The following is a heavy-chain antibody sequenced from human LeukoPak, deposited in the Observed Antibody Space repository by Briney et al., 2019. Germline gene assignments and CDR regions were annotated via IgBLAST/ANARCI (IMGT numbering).Heavy chain of an antibody. CDR2: FSGSGGTT. D-gene: IGHD2-8*01. CDR1: GFTFSSYA. CDR3: ANGNRCTSPNCLGYYYFYMDV. Sequence: PGGPLRLSCAASGFTFSSYAMNWVRQAPGRGLGWVSGFSGSGGTTYYADSVKGRFTISRDNSKNTLYLQMNSLRAEDTAVYYCANGNRCTSPNCLGYYYFYMDVWGKGTTVTVSS. V-gene: IGHV3-23*01. J-gene: IGHJ6*03.